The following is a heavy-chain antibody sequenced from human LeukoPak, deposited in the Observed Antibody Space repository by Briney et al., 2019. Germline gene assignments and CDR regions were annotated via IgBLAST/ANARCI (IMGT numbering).Heavy chain of an antibody. Sequence: GGSLRLSCAASGFTFSSYGMSWVRQAPGKGLEWVSAISGSGGSTYYADSMKGRFTISRDNSKNTLYLQMNSLRAEDTAVYYCARGHDYGDYVRVYYYYYMDVWGKGTTVTVSS. CDR1: GFTFSSYG. V-gene: IGHV3-23*01. CDR3: ARGHDYGDYVRVYYYYYMDV. CDR2: ISGSGGST. D-gene: IGHD4-17*01. J-gene: IGHJ6*03.